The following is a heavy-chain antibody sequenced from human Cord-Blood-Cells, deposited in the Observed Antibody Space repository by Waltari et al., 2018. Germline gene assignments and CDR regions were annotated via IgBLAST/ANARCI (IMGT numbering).Heavy chain of an antibody. V-gene: IGHV3-30-3*01. J-gene: IGHJ1*01. CDR2: ISYDGSNK. CDR3: ARDDYGGNSAPEYFQH. Sequence: GFTFSSYAMHRVRQAPGKGLEWVAVISYDGSNKYYADSVKGRFTISRDNSKNTLYLQMNSLRAEDTAVYYCARDDYGGNSAPEYFQHWGQGTLVTVSS. CDR1: GFTFSSYA. D-gene: IGHD4-17*01.